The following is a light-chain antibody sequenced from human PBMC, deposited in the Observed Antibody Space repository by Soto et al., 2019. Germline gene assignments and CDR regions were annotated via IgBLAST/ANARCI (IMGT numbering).Light chain of an antibody. V-gene: IGLV1-51*01. CDR2: EVH. Sequence: QSVMTQPPSVSAAPGQKVTISCSGSSSNIGGNSVSWYQQLPGTAPKLLIYEVHKRPSGVPDRFSGSKSGNTASLTVSGLQAEDEADYHCSSYGGNDWVFGGGTKLTVL. CDR1: SSNIGGNS. J-gene: IGLJ3*02. CDR3: SSYGGNDWV.